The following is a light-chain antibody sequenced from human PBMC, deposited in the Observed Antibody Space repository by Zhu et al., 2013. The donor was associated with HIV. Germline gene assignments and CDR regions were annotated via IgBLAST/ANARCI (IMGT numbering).Light chain of an antibody. Sequence: EIVMTQSPATLSVSPGERVTLSCRASQRVTSGYFAWYQQKVGQAPRLLIYGVSTRATGIPDRFSGSGSGTDFTLTISSLQAEDVAVYYCQQYYSTPYSFGQGTKLEIK. J-gene: IGKJ2*03. V-gene: IGKV3D-15*01. CDR1: QRVTSGY. CDR3: QQYYSTPYS. CDR2: GVS.